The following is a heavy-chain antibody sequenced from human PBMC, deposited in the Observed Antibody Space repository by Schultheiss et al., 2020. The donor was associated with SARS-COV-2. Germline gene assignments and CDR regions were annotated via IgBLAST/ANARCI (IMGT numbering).Heavy chain of an antibody. CDR3: ARRYDFWSGYYYYYYMDV. J-gene: IGHJ6*03. CDR2: IDPSDSYT. V-gene: IGHV5-10-1*01. D-gene: IGHD3-3*01. CDR1: GYRFTSYW. Sequence: GESLKISCKGSGYRFTSYWISWVRQMPGKGLEWMGRIDPSDSYTNYSPSFQGHVTISADKSISTAYLQWSSLKASDTAMYYCARRYDFWSGYYYYYYMDVWGKGTTVTVSS.